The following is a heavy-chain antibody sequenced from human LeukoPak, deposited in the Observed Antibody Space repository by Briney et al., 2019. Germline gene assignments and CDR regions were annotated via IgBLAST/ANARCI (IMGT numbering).Heavy chain of an antibody. V-gene: IGHV3-64*01. CDR2: ISSNGGNT. J-gene: IGHJ3*02. CDR1: GFTFNSYA. Sequence: PGGSLRLSCGASGFTFNSYAMYWVRQAPGKGLEYVSAISSNGGNTNYANSVKGRFTISRDNSKNTLYLQMGSLRAEDMAVYYCARGGEYCSSTSCYGYYAFDIWGQGTMVTVSS. CDR3: ARGGEYCSSTSCYGYYAFDI. D-gene: IGHD2-2*01.